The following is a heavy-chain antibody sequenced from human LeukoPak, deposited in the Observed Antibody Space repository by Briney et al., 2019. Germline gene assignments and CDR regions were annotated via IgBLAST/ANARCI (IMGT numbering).Heavy chain of an antibody. D-gene: IGHD2-8*02. Sequence: GGSLRLSCAASGFTVSSNYMSWVRQAPGKGLEWVSYISTSGTTIYYADSVKGRFTISRDNAKNSLYLQMNSLRAEDTAVYYCATFLTGGPWGWGQGTLVTVSS. CDR2: ISTSGTTI. CDR1: GFTVSSNY. V-gene: IGHV3-11*04. J-gene: IGHJ4*02. CDR3: ATFLTGGPWG.